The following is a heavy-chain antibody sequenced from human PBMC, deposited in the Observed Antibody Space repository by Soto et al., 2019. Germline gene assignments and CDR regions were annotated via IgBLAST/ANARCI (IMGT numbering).Heavy chain of an antibody. CDR3: HGYGY. J-gene: IGHJ4*02. V-gene: IGHV3-53*01. Sequence: EVQVVESGGGLIQPGGSLRLSCAVSGFTVTINYMSWVRQAPGKGLEWVSVIYSGGTTYYADSVKGRFTISRDTSKNTVYLQMNSLRGEDTAVYHCHGYGYWGQGTLVTVSS. D-gene: IGHD5-12*01. CDR1: GFTVTINY. CDR2: IYSGGTT.